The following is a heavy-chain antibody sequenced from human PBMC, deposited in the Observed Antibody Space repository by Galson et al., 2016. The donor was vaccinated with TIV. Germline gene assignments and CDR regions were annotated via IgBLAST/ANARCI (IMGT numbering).Heavy chain of an antibody. Sequence: SLRLSCAASGLTFSTYAMAWVRQAPGKGLEWVSGISSRGEYTFYADSVKGRFTVSRDNSKKTLYLQMNSLRVEDTAVYYCAKGEIGDGFDIWGQGTMVTVSS. CDR1: GLTFSTYA. CDR2: ISSRGEYT. D-gene: IGHD3-16*01. V-gene: IGHV3-23*01. CDR3: AKGEIGDGFDI. J-gene: IGHJ3*02.